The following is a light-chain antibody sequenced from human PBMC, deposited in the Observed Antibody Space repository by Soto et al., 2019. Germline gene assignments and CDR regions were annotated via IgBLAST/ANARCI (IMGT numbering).Light chain of an antibody. CDR3: GTWDSSLSVYV. Sequence: QSVLTQPPSVSAAPGQKVAISCSGSSSNIGNNYVSWYQQLPGTAPKLLIYDNNKRPSGIPDRFSGPKSGTSAILGITGLQTGDEADYYCGTWDSSLSVYVFGTGTKV. J-gene: IGLJ1*01. CDR2: DNN. CDR1: SSNIGNNY. V-gene: IGLV1-51*01.